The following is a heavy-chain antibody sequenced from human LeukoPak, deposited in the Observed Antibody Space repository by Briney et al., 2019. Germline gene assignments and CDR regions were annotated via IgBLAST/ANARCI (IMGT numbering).Heavy chain of an antibody. CDR3: ARDFATAGY. D-gene: IGHD2-21*02. V-gene: IGHV3-48*04. CDR1: GFTFSSYS. CDR2: ISSSSSTI. J-gene: IGHJ4*02. Sequence: TGGSLRLSCAASGFTFSSYSMNWVRQAPGKGLEWVSYISSSSSTIYYADSVKGRFTISRDNAKNSLYLQMNSLRAEDTAVYYCARDFATAGYWGQGTLVTVSS.